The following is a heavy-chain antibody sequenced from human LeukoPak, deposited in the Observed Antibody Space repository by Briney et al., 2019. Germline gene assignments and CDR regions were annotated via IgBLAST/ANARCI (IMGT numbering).Heavy chain of an antibody. CDR2: INPNSGGT. V-gene: IGHV1-2*06. D-gene: IGHD6-13*01. J-gene: IGHJ5*02. Sequence: ASVKVSGKASGYTFTGYYMHWVRQAPGQGLEWMGRINPNSGGTNYAQKFQGRVTMTRDTSISTAYMELSRLRSDDTAMYYCATLTPGYSSSWYPPYNWFDPWGQGTLVTVSS. CDR1: GYTFTGYY. CDR3: ATLTPGYSSSWYPPYNWFDP.